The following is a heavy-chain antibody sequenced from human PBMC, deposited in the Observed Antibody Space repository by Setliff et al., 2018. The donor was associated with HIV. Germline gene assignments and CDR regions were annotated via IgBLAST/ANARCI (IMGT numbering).Heavy chain of an antibody. Sequence: GGSLRLSCAASGFTFSSYAMNWVRQAPGKGLEWVGRIRNKADGGTADYPAAVKGRFTISRDDSKDMLYLEMNSLKIEDTGVYFCTTVAVPGYRKDYWGQGTLVTVSS. J-gene: IGHJ4*02. CDR2: IRNKADGGTA. D-gene: IGHD6-13*01. V-gene: IGHV3-15*01. CDR1: GFTFSSYA. CDR3: TTVAVPGYRKDY.